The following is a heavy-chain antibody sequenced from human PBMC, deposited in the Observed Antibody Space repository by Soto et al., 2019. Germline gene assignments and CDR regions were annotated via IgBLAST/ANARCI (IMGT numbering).Heavy chain of an antibody. J-gene: IGHJ4*02. CDR2: IDPSDSYI. CDR3: ARPRRGGWYVIDY. V-gene: IGHV5-10-1*01. CDR1: GYSFTSYW. D-gene: IGHD6-19*01. Sequence: GESLKISCKGSGYSFTSYWISWVRQMPGKGLEWMGRIDPSDSYINYSPSFQGHVTIAAANSISTAYLQWSSLKASDTAMYYCARPRRGGWYVIDYWGQGTLVTVSS.